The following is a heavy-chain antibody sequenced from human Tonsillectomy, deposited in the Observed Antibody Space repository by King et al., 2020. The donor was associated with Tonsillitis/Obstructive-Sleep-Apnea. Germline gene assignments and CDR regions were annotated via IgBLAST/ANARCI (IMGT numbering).Heavy chain of an antibody. Sequence: QVQLVESGGGLVKPGGSLRLSCAASGFTFSDYYMSWIRQAPGKGLEWVSYISTSGSFTNYAEYVKDRFTISRDNARRSFYLQMNSLRAEDTAVYYCARHSTMTTWGFYYYMDVWGEGTTVTVSS. D-gene: IGHD4-17*01. V-gene: IGHV3-11*05. CDR3: ARHSTMTTWGFYYYMDV. J-gene: IGHJ6*03. CDR2: ISTSGSFT. CDR1: GFTFSDYY.